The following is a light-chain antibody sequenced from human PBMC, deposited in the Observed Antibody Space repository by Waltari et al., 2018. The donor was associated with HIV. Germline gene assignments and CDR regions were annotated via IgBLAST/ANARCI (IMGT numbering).Light chain of an antibody. CDR3: AAWEDSLNGPKYV. CDR1: SSIIGSKT. J-gene: IGLJ1*01. V-gene: IGLV1-44*01. CDR2: SNN. Sequence: QSVLTQPPSASGAPGQSVIISCSGSSSIIGSKTVNWYRQLPGTAPKLLIYSNNQRPSGVPDRCSGSKSGTSASRAISGLQSGDEADYYCAAWEDSLNGPKYVFGSGTTVTVL.